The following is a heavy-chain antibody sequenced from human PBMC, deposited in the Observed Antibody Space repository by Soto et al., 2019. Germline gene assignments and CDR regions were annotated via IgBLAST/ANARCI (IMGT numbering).Heavy chain of an antibody. J-gene: IGHJ5*02. D-gene: IGHD6-6*01. Sequence: SETLSLTCTVSGGSISSSSYYWGWIRQPPGKGLEWIGSIYYSGSTYYNPSLKSRVTISVDTSKNQFSLKLSSVTAADTAVYYCARLISIAARPDWFDPWGQGTLVTVSS. CDR3: ARLISIAARPDWFDP. CDR2: IYYSGST. CDR1: GGSISSSSYY. V-gene: IGHV4-39*01.